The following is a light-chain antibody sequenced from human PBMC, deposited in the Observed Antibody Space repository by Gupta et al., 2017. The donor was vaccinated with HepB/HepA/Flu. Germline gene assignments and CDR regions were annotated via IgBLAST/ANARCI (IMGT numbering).Light chain of an antibody. CDR3: QQRSNWPPIT. V-gene: IGKV3-11*01. CDR1: QSHSSY. Sequence: EIVLTQSPATLPLSPGERATLSCRASQSHSSYLAWYQQKPGQAPRLLIYDASNRATGIPARFSGSGSGTDFTLTTSSLEPEDFAVYYCQQRSNWPPITFGQGTRLEIK. CDR2: DAS. J-gene: IGKJ5*01.